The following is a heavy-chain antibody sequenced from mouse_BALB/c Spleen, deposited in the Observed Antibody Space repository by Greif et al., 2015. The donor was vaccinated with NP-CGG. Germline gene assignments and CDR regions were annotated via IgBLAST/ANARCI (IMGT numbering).Heavy chain of an antibody. J-gene: IGHJ2*01. CDR1: GYTFTSYW. CDR3: TTYYYGTSYYFDY. Sequence: QVQLQQSGAELVKPAASVKMSCKASGYTFTSYWMHWVKQRPGQGLEWIGAIDPSDSYTSYNQKFKGKATLTVDTSSSTAYMQLSSLTSEDSAVYYCTTYYYGTSYYFDYWGQGTTLTVSS. D-gene: IGHD1-1*01. V-gene: IGHV1S127*01. CDR2: IDPSDSYT.